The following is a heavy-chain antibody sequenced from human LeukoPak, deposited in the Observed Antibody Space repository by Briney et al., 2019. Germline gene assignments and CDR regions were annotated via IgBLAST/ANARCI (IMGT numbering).Heavy chain of an antibody. CDR2: IYVSGST. V-gene: IGHV3-53*01. J-gene: IGHJ2*01. CDR1: GFTVSDSF. CDR3: ARDSTGYWYFDL. D-gene: IGHD3-3*02. Sequence: GGSLRLSCAASGFTVSDSFMTWVRQAPGKGLEWVSVIYVSGSTYYADSVKGRFTVSRDNSKNTLYLQMNSLRAEDTAVYYCARDSTGYWYFDLWGRGTLVSVSS.